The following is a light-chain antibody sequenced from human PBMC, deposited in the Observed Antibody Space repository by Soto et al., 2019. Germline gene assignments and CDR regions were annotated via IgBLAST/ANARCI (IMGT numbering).Light chain of an antibody. CDR1: QSVSSSY. V-gene: IGKV3D-7*01. Sequence: EIVITQSPATLSLSRGERATLSCRASQSVSSSYLSWYQQKPGQAPRLLIYGASTRATGISARFSGGGSGTEFTLTISSLQSEDFAIYYCQQFHNWLWTCGQGTKVDI. J-gene: IGKJ1*01. CDR3: QQFHNWLWT. CDR2: GAS.